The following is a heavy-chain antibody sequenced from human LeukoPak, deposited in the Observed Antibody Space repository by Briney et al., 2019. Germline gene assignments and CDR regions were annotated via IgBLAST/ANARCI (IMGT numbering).Heavy chain of an antibody. CDR1: GGSISSYY. CDR2: IYYSGST. CDR3: ARDILLTGDDWYFDL. Sequence: SETLSLTCTVSGGSISSYYWSWIRQPPGKGLEWIGYIYYSGSTNYNPSLKSRVTISVDTSKNQFSLKLSSVTAADTAVYYCARDILLTGDDWYFDLWGRGTLVTVSS. D-gene: IGHD7-27*01. J-gene: IGHJ2*01. V-gene: IGHV4-59*01.